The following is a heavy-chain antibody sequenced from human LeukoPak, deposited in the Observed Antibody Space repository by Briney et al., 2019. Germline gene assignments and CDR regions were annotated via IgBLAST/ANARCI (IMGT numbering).Heavy chain of an antibody. CDR2: IYYSGRT. D-gene: IGHD1-14*01. Sequence: SETLSLTCTVSGGSISPYYWTWIRQSPGKALEWIGYIYYSGRTSYNPSLKSRVTMSVDTSKNQFPLQLSSVTAADTAVYYCARDGNPWNLDVWGRGTLVTVSS. J-gene: IGHJ2*01. CDR1: GGSISPYY. V-gene: IGHV4-59*01. CDR3: ARDGNPWNLDV.